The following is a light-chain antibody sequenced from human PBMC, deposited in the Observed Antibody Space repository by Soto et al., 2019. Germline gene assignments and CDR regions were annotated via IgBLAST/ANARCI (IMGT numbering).Light chain of an antibody. CDR3: QQYDVLPPRP. V-gene: IGKV1-33*01. CDR2: DAS. CDR1: RDIKNY. J-gene: IGKJ4*01. Sequence: DIQMTQSPSSLSASVGDRVTITCQASRDIKNYLNWYQQKPGKAPDLLIYDASNFKIGVPSRFSVIGSGTHYTLTIGNLQPEDIATYYCQQYDVLPPRPFGGGPKVEIK.